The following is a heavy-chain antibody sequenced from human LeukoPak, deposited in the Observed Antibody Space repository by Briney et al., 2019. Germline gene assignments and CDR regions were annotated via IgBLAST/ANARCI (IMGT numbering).Heavy chain of an antibody. CDR3: ARVAEDCSGGSCYSIYYYYYYMDV. Sequence: GASVTVSCKASGGTFSSYAISWVRQAPGQGLEWMGGIIPIFGTANYAQKFQGRVTITADESTSTAYMELSSLRSDDTAVYYCARVAEDCSGGSCYSIYYYYYYMDVWGKGTTVTVSS. CDR1: GGTFSSYA. D-gene: IGHD2-15*01. CDR2: IIPIFGTA. J-gene: IGHJ6*03. V-gene: IGHV1-69*13.